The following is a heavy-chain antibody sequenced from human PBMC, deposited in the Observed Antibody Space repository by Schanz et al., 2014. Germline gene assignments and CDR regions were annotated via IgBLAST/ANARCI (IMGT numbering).Heavy chain of an antibody. V-gene: IGHV1-46*01. Sequence: QVQLVQSGAEVKKPGASVKVSCKASGYTFTSYYMHWVRQAPGQGLEWMGLINPSVGSTSYAQKFQGRVTMTADKATSTVYMEVSGLRSEDTAVYYCAKVDRTRYYAMDVWGQGTTVTVSS. CDR3: AKVDRTRYYAMDV. CDR2: INPSVGST. CDR1: GYTFTSYY. D-gene: IGHD3-9*01. J-gene: IGHJ6*02.